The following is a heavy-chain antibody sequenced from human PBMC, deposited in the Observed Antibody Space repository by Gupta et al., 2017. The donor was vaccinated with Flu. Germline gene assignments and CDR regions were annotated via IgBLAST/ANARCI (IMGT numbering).Heavy chain of an antibody. CDR2: ISHDGSNY. V-gene: IGHV3-30*18. CDR3: AKDWRWDNNNYGMNV. Sequence: HEREVEPVGGVVQHGRPLRLTCVASGFCSGNHGMHWVRQAPGKGLAWVAVISHDGSNYYHTDSVKGRCSISRDNSKNTQYLQMSSLRTEDTAVYYSAKDWRWDNNNYGMNVLGQGTTVTVSS. D-gene: IGHD5-24*01. J-gene: IGHJ6*02. CDR1: GFCSGNHG.